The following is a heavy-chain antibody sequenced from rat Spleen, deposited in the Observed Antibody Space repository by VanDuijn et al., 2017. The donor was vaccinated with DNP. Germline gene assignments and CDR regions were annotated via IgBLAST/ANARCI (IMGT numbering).Heavy chain of an antibody. V-gene: IGHV5-29*01. J-gene: IGHJ2*01. D-gene: IGHD1-1*01. CDR2: ISYDGSST. CDR1: GFIFSNYW. Sequence: EVQLVESGGGLVQPGRSMKLSCAASGFIFSNYWMTWIRQAPTKGLEWVATISYDGSSTWYRDSVKGRFTISRDNAKSTLYLQMDSLRSEDTATYYCATDYYSGDVGGYWGQGVMVTVSS. CDR3: ATDYYSGDVGGY.